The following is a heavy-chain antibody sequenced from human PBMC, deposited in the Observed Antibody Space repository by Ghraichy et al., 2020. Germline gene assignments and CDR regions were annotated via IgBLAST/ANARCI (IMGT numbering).Heavy chain of an antibody. V-gene: IGHV4-30-4*01. J-gene: IGHJ3*02. CDR2: IYYSGST. CDR1: GGSISSGDYY. D-gene: IGHD2-15*01. Sequence: SETLSLTCTVSGGSISSGDYYWSWIRQPPGKGLEWIGYIYYSGSTYYNPSLKSRVTISVDTSKNQFSLKLSSVTAADTAVYYCARAHSAADAFDIWGQGTMVTVSS. CDR3: ARAHSAADAFDI.